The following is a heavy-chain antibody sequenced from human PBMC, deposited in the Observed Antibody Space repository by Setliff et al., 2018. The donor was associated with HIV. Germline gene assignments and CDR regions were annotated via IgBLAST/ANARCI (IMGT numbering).Heavy chain of an antibody. CDR2: ISANGKK. D-gene: IGHD3-10*01. CDR1: GYTFSSYG. CDR3: AREVPSNTGSYYKKY. Sequence: GASVKVSCKAAGYTFSSYGIRWVRQTPGQGLEWLGWISANGKKYYSPKVHDRLSLTIDISTTTAHLQLRNLRSDDTAVYFCAREVPSNTGSYYKKYWGQGTLVTVSS. V-gene: IGHV1-18*01. J-gene: IGHJ4*02.